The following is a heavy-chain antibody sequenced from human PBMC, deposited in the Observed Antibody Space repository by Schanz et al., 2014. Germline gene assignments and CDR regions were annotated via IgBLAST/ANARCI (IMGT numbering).Heavy chain of an antibody. J-gene: IGHJ4*02. V-gene: IGHV1-69*09. CDR3: ATCSGGTCHAKPVLDN. D-gene: IGHD2-15*01. CDR1: GDTFRSYT. Sequence: QVQLVQSGAEVKNPGASVKVSCKASGDTFRSYTINWVRHAPGQGLEWMGRIIPITGITNYAQKFQGRLTITADTSTSTAYMELSSLRSEDTAVYYCATCSGGTCHAKPVLDNWGQGTLVTVSS. CDR2: IIPITGIT.